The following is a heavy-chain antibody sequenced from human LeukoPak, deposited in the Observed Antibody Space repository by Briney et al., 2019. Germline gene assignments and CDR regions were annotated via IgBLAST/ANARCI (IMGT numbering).Heavy chain of an antibody. CDR1: GGSMSVYY. CDR3: ARGYSDGTGYYYPSCDY. Sequence: SETLSLTCTVSGGSMSVYYWNWVRQSAGKGLEWIGRMHSSGSTNYNPSLKSRVTMSIDTSEKQFSLKLRSVTAADTALYFCARGYSDGTGYYYPSCDYWGQGVLVTVSS. D-gene: IGHD3-22*01. V-gene: IGHV4-4*07. CDR2: MHSSGST. J-gene: IGHJ4*02.